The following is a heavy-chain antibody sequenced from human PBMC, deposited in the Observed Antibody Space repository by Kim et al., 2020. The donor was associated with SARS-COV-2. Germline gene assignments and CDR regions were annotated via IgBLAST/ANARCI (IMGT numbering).Heavy chain of an antibody. Sequence: PSLKSRVTISVDTSKNQFSLKLSSVTAADTAVYYCARQGLGESPTGWFDPWGQGTLVTVSS. J-gene: IGHJ5*02. CDR3: ARQGLGESPTGWFDP. D-gene: IGHD3-10*01. V-gene: IGHV4-39*01.